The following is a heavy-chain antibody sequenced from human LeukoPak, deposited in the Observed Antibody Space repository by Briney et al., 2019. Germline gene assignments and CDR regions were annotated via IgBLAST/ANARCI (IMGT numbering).Heavy chain of an antibody. J-gene: IGHJ4*02. CDR3: AREWQGGIAAAGTRIEGDY. CDR1: GFSVSGYW. CDR2: IKQDGSEK. Sequence: GGSLRLSCAVSGFSVSGYWMTWVRQAPGKGLEWMANIKQDGSEKNYVDSVKGRFTISRDNAENSLFLQMNSLRVEDTAVYYCAREWQGGIAAAGTRIEGDYWGQGTLVAVSS. V-gene: IGHV3-7*01. D-gene: IGHD6-13*01.